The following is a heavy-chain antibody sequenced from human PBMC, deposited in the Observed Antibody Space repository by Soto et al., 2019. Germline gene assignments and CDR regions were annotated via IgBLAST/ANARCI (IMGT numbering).Heavy chain of an antibody. CDR3: ASLVEMATIYDY. D-gene: IGHD5-12*01. Sequence: LRLSCAASGFTFSSYSMNWVRQAPGKGLEWVSSISSSSSYIYYADSVKGRFTISRDNAKNSLYLQMNSLRAEDTAVYYCASLVEMATIYDYWGQGTLVTVS. CDR1: GFTFSSYS. V-gene: IGHV3-21*01. CDR2: ISSSSSYI. J-gene: IGHJ4*02.